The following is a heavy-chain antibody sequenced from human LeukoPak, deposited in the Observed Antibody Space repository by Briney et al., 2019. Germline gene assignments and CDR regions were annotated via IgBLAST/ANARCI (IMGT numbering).Heavy chain of an antibody. V-gene: IGHV3-53*01. Sequence: PGGSLRLSWAAAGFTLTSNYMSWVRQAPGKVLEWVSVIYSSGSTYYADCVKGRFTISTDNSKNTLYLQINSLTAEDTAVYYCATSYPPTTNYYYYYYMDVWGKGTTVTISS. D-gene: IGHD1-1*01. CDR1: GFTLTSNY. J-gene: IGHJ6*03. CDR2: IYSSGST. CDR3: ATSYPPTTNYYYYYYMDV.